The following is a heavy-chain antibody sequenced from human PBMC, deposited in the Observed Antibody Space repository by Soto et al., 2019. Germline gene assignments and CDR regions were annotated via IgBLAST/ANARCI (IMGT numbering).Heavy chain of an antibody. Sequence: GGSLRLSCAASGFTFDDYAMHWVRQAPGKGLEWVSLISWDGGSTYYADSVKGRFTISRDNSKNSLYLQMNSLRAEDTALYYCAKGGYNWNDVFDYWGQGTLVTVSS. CDR3: AKGGYNWNDVFDY. CDR2: ISWDGGST. CDR1: GFTFDDYA. V-gene: IGHV3-43D*03. D-gene: IGHD1-20*01. J-gene: IGHJ4*02.